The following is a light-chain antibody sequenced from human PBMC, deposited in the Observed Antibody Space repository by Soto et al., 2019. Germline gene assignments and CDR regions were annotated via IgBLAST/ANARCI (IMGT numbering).Light chain of an antibody. V-gene: IGLV2-23*01. CDR2: EGS. J-gene: IGLJ1*01. CDR1: SSDVGSYNS. Sequence: QSVLTQPASVSGSPGQPIAISCTGTSSDVGSYNSVSWYQQHPGKAPKLMIYEGSKRPSGVSDRFSGSKSGNTASLTISGLQAEDEADYYCCSYAGNPYVFGTGTKLTVL. CDR3: CSYAGNPYV.